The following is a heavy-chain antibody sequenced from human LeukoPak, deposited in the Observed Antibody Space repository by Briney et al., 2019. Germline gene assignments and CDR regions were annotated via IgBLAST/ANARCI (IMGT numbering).Heavy chain of an antibody. CDR1: GFTFSTYN. D-gene: IGHD1-26*01. J-gene: IGHJ4*02. Sequence: GGSLRLSCAASGFTFSTYNMNWVRQAPGKGLEWVSFISSGSRIIYHADSVKGRFTVSRDNAKNSLYLQMNSLRDEDTAVYYCARNPAGIGDYWGQGTLVTVSS. V-gene: IGHV3-48*02. CDR2: ISSGSRII. CDR3: ARNPAGIGDY.